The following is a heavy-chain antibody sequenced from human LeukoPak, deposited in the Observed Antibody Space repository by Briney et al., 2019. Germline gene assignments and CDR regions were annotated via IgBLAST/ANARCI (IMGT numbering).Heavy chain of an antibody. CDR1: GFTFSSYA. Sequence: PGGSLRLSCAASGFTFSSYAMSWVRRAPGKGLEWVSSISNSGGNTYYADSVKGRFTISRDNSKNTVYLQMNSLRAEDTAVYFCARCPSYFYYGMDVWGQGTTVTVSS. CDR2: ISNSGGNT. CDR3: ARCPSYFYYGMDV. J-gene: IGHJ6*02. V-gene: IGHV3-23*01.